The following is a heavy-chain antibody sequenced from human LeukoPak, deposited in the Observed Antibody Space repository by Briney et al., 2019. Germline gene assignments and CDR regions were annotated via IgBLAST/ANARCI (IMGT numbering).Heavy chain of an antibody. CDR2: ISSSSSYI. D-gene: IGHD4-17*01. CDR3: ARAADYGDNYYYYYMDV. CDR1: GFTFSNSW. Sequence: GESLRLSCAASGFTFSNSWMTWVRQAPGKGLEWVSSISSSSSYIYYADSVKGRFTISRDNAKNSLYLQMNSLRAEDTAVYYCARAADYGDNYYYYYMDVWGKGTTVAVSS. J-gene: IGHJ6*03. V-gene: IGHV3-21*01.